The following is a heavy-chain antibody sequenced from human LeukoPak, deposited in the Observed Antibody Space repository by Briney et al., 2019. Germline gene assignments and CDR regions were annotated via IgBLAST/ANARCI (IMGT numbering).Heavy chain of an antibody. D-gene: IGHD3-3*01. CDR2: ISSSSSYI. Sequence: GGSLRLSCAASGFIFSRAWMSWVRQAPGKGLEWVSSISSSSSYIYYADSVKGRFTISRDNAKNSLYLQMNSLRAEDTAVYYCARDTYDFWSGTTTNWFDPWGQGTLVTVSS. J-gene: IGHJ5*02. CDR1: GFIFSRAW. V-gene: IGHV3-21*01. CDR3: ARDTYDFWSGTTTNWFDP.